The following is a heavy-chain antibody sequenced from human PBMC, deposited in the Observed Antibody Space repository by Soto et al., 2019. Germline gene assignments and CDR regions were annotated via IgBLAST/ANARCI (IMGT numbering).Heavy chain of an antibody. D-gene: IGHD2-15*01. CDR1: GHSFASYW. V-gene: IGHV5-51*01. CDR2: IYPGDSDI. J-gene: IGHJ4*02. Sequence: GESLKISCQDSGHSFASYWIGWVRQMPGKGLERMGVIYPGDSDIRYSPSFQGQVTISADKTISTAYLQWSSLKASDTAMYYCARLRADCSGGSCYSYYFDCWGLGTLVTVSS. CDR3: ARLRADCSGGSCYSYYFDC.